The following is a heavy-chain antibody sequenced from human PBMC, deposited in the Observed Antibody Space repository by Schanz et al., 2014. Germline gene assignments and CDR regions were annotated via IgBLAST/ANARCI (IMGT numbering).Heavy chain of an antibody. Sequence: EVQLVESGGGLVQPGGSLRLSCAASGFTFSNYWMHWVRQAPGKGLVWVSRIISDGGVTNYADSVKGRFTISRDNARNTLYLQMNSLRAEDTAVYYCAKEKGDCSSTSCSYYFDYWGQGTLVTVSS. V-gene: IGHV3-74*01. D-gene: IGHD2-2*01. CDR2: IISDGGVT. J-gene: IGHJ4*02. CDR1: GFTFSNYW. CDR3: AKEKGDCSSTSCSYYFDY.